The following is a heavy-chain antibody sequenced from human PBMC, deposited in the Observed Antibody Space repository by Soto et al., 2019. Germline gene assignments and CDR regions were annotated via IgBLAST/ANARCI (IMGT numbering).Heavy chain of an antibody. CDR1: RFTFNTYS. J-gene: IGHJ6*02. D-gene: IGHD3-10*01. CDR2: ITSSSSYK. Sequence: EVQLVESGGGLVKPGGSLRLSCAASRFTFNTYSMNWVRKAPGKGLEWVSSITSSSSYKYYADSVKGRFTISRDNAKNALYLQMNCLRGEDTAVYYCAREGGSGYYYYSGFDVWGQWTTVTVSS. V-gene: IGHV3-21*01. CDR3: AREGGSGYYYYSGFDV.